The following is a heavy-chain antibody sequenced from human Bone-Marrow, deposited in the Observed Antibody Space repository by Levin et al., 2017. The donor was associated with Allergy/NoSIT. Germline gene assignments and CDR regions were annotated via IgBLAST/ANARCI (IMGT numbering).Heavy chain of an antibody. J-gene: IGHJ6*02. Sequence: GGSLRLSCAASGFTFSSYGMHWVRQAPGKGLEWVAVISYDGSNKYYADSVKGRFTISRDNSKNTLYLQMNSLRAEDTAVYYCAKDYHYGDYTHYGMDVWGQGTTVTVSS. CDR2: ISYDGSNK. CDR3: AKDYHYGDYTHYGMDV. V-gene: IGHV3-30*18. D-gene: IGHD4-17*01. CDR1: GFTFSSYG.